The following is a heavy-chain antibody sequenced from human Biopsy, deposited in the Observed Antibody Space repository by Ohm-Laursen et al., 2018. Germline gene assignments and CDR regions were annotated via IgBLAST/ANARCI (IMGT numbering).Heavy chain of an antibody. V-gene: IGHV4-4*07. J-gene: IGHJ3*01. D-gene: IGHD4/OR15-4a*01. Sequence: SDTLSLTCAVSGGSLSSYSWSWIRQPAGKGLEWIGQIYTSGITNYNPSLKSRLTISVDKSKNHFSLRLTSVTAADTATYFCARGPYGDNAGAFDVWGQGTVVTVSS. CDR1: GGSLSSYS. CDR3: ARGPYGDNAGAFDV. CDR2: IYTSGIT.